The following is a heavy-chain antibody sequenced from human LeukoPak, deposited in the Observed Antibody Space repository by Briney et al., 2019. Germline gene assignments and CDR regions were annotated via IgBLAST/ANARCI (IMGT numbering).Heavy chain of an antibody. CDR1: GYTFTSYY. Sequence: ASVKASCKASGYTFTSYYMHWVRQAPGQGLEWMGIINPSGGSTSYAQKFQGRVTMTRDTSTSTVYMELSSLRSEDTAVYYCARGARVLKYCSGGSCYESNWFDPWGQGTLVTVSS. CDR3: ARGARVLKYCSGGSCYESNWFDP. V-gene: IGHV1-46*01. D-gene: IGHD2-15*01. CDR2: INPSGGST. J-gene: IGHJ5*02.